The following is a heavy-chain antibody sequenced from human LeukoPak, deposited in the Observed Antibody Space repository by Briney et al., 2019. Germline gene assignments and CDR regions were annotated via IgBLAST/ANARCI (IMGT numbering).Heavy chain of an antibody. Sequence: GGSLRLSCAASGFTFSSYAMHWVRQAPGKGLEWVANIKQDGSEKYYVDSVKGRFTISRDNAKNSLYLQMNSLRAEDTAVYYCARGRGAFDIWGQGTMVTVSS. CDR3: ARGRGAFDI. V-gene: IGHV3-7*01. J-gene: IGHJ3*02. D-gene: IGHD3-10*01. CDR2: IKQDGSEK. CDR1: GFTFSSYA.